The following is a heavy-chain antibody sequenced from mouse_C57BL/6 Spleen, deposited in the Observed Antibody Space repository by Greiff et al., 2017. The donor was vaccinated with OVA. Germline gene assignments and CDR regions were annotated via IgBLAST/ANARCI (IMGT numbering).Heavy chain of an antibody. CDR3: AVDGYYMAWFAY. Sequence: VQLQQSGAELVKPGASVKLSCTASGFNIKDYYMHWVKQSTEQGLEWIGRIDTEDGETKYAPKFQGKDTISADTSSNTDYLQRSSLTSEDTAVYYWAVDGYYMAWFAYWGKGTLVTVSA. CDR1: GFNIKDYY. V-gene: IGHV14-2*01. D-gene: IGHD2-3*01. CDR2: IDTEDGET. J-gene: IGHJ3*01.